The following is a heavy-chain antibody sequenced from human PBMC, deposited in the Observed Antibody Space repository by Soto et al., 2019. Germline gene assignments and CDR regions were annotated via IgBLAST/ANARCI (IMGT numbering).Heavy chain of an antibody. CDR3: ARDFGAGAPFGY. CDR2: INQSGRT. CDR1: GESLSDHW. V-gene: IGHV4-34*01. Sequence: QMQLQKWAAGLVKPSETLSLTFAMYGESLSDHWWSWIRLSTGKGLEWIGEINQSGRTNNNPSLHSGLAIAYHASQFHFSLTLTTVTAADTAVYYCARDFGAGAPFGYRGQGSQLTVSS. D-gene: IGHD3-10*01. J-gene: IGHJ4*02.